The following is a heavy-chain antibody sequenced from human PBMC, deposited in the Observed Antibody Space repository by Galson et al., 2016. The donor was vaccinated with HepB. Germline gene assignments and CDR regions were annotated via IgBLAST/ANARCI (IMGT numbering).Heavy chain of an antibody. CDR3: ARKGQTRDHLGLDV. CDR2: IDPTDSYI. CDR1: GYSFTNYW. Sequence: QSGAEVKKPGESLRISCKGSGYSFTNYWIDWVRQMPGKGLEWMGRIDPTDSYIDYSPSFEGHVTISADKSITTAYLQWSSLKASDTAMYFCARKGQTRDHLGLDVWGQGTTVTVSS. J-gene: IGHJ6*02. V-gene: IGHV5-10-1*01. D-gene: IGHD1-14*01.